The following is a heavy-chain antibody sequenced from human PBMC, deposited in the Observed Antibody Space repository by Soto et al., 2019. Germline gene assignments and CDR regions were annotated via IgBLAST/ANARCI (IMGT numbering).Heavy chain of an antibody. Sequence: QVQLVQSGAEERKPGASVKVSCKSSGYTFTSYAMHWVRQAPGQRREWMGWINAGNGNTKYSQKFQGRVTITRDTSANTAYMELSSLRSEATDVYYCARDLSGFDPWGQGTLVTVSS. CDR1: GYTFTSYA. J-gene: IGHJ5*02. CDR2: INAGNGNT. V-gene: IGHV1-3*05. CDR3: ARDLSGFDP.